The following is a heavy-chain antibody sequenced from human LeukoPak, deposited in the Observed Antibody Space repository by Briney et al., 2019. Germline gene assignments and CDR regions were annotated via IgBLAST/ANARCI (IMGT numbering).Heavy chain of an antibody. V-gene: IGHV1-69*05. Sequence: ASVKVSCKASGGTFSSYAISWVRQAPGQGLERMGGIIPIFGTANYAQKFQGRVTITTDESTSTAYMELSSLRSEDTAVYYYARGVPSIAAAGTGYFQHWGQGTLVTVSS. D-gene: IGHD6-13*01. CDR2: IIPIFGTA. CDR1: GGTFSSYA. CDR3: ARGVPSIAAAGTGYFQH. J-gene: IGHJ1*01.